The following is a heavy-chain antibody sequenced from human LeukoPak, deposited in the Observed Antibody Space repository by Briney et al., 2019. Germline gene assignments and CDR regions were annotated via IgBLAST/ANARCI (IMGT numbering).Heavy chain of an antibody. CDR3: AVGHYYDSSGYYPY. CDR2: IHYSGST. D-gene: IGHD3-22*01. J-gene: IGHJ4*02. CDR1: GGSISSGGYY. Sequence: SETLSLTCTVSGGSISSGGYYWSWIRQHPGKGLEWIGYIHYSGSTYYNPSLKSRVTISVDTSKNQFSLKLSSATAADTAVYYCAVGHYYDSSGYYPYWGQGTLVTVSS. V-gene: IGHV4-31*03.